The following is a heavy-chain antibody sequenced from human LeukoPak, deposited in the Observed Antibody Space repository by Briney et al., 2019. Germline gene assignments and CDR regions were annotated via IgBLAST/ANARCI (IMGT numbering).Heavy chain of an antibody. CDR2: LNPSGGST. J-gene: IGHJ2*01. CDR1: GYTFTSYY. CDR3: ARLYSSGWYRNTYWYFDL. D-gene: IGHD6-19*01. V-gene: IGHV1-46*01. Sequence: GASVKVSCKASGYTFTSYYMHWVRQAPGQGLEWMGILNPSGGSTSYAQKFQGRVTMTRDTSTSTVYMELSSLRSEDTAVYYCARLYSSGWYRNTYWYFDLWGRGTLVTVSS.